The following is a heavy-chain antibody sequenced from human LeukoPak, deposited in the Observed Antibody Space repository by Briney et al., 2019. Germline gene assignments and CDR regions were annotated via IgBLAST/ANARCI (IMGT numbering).Heavy chain of an antibody. CDR1: GGSFSAFY. J-gene: IGHJ4*02. CDR2: INHSGST. CDR3: ARGDPGIAASAGSTENFVYYFDY. V-gene: IGHV4-34*01. D-gene: IGHD6-13*01. Sequence: SETLSLTCAVYGGSFSAFYWSWIRQPPGKGLEWIGEINHSGSTNYNPSLKSQVTVSVDTSKNQFSLKLSSVTAADTAVYYCARGDPGIAASAGSTENFVYYFDYWGQGTLVTVSS.